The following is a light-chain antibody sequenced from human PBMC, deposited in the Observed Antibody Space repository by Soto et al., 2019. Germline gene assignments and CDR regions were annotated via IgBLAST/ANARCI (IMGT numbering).Light chain of an antibody. CDR1: SSDIGRYNL. CDR3: SLYASTNTFM. Sequence: QSALTQPASVSGSPGQSITISCTGTSSDIGRYNLVSWYQLHPGKPPKLMIYEATKRPSGVSNRFSGSKSGNTASLTISGLQAEDEADYYCSLYASTNTFMFGGGTQLTVL. V-gene: IGLV2-23*02. J-gene: IGLJ3*02. CDR2: EAT.